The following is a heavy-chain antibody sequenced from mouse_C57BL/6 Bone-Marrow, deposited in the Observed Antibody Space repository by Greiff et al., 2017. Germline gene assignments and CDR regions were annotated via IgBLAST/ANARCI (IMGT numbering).Heavy chain of an antibody. Sequence: VQGVESGAELVRPGASVTLSCKASGYTFTDYEMHWVKQTPVHGLEWIGAIDPETGGTAYNQKFKGKALLTADKSSSTAYMELRSLTSEDSAVYYCTVLCFDYWGQGTTLTVSS. CDR2: IDPETGGT. J-gene: IGHJ2*01. CDR3: TVLCFDY. V-gene: IGHV1-15*01. CDR1: GYTFTDYE.